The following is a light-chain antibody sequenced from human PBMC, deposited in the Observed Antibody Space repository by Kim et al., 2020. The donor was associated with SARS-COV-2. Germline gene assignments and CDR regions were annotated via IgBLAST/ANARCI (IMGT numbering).Light chain of an antibody. Sequence: GQSVTISCSGSRSNIGSRIVNWYQQLPGTAPKLLIYSNNQRPSGVPDRFSGSKSGTSGSLAISGLQSEDEADYYCAAWDGSLNGYVFGTGTKVTVL. CDR1: RSNIGSRI. V-gene: IGLV1-44*01. J-gene: IGLJ1*01. CDR2: SNN. CDR3: AAWDGSLNGYV.